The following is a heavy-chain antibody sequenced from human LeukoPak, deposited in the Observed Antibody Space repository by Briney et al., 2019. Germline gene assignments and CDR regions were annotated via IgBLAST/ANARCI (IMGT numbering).Heavy chain of an antibody. D-gene: IGHD4-17*01. CDR3: ARDQMTTVTTDDAFDI. V-gene: IGHV3-21*01. CDR2: ISSSSSYI. CDR1: GFTFSSYS. Sequence: GSLRLSCAASGFTFSSYSMNWVRQAPGKGLEWVSSISSSSSYIYYADSVKGRFTISRDNAKNSLYLQMNSLRAEDTAVYYCARDQMTTVTTDDAFDIWGQGTMVTVSS. J-gene: IGHJ3*02.